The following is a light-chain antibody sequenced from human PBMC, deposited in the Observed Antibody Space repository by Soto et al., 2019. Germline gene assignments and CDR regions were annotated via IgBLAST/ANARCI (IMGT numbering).Light chain of an antibody. V-gene: IGLV2-14*01. CDR1: SSDVGGYNY. CDR3: SSYTSSSTLMV. J-gene: IGLJ2*01. Sequence: QSALTQPASVSGSPGQSITISCTGTSSDVGGYNYVSWYQQHPARAPKLMIYDVSDRPSGVSNRVSGSKSGNTASLTISGLQAEDEADYYCSSYTSSSTLMVFGGGTKLTVL. CDR2: DVS.